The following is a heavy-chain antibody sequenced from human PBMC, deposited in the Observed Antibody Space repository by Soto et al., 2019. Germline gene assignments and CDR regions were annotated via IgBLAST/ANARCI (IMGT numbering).Heavy chain of an antibody. V-gene: IGHV4-34*01. CDR3: ARDNGGGYNNWFDP. J-gene: IGHJ5*02. CDR2: INHSGST. CDR1: GGSFSGYY. D-gene: IGHD2-8*01. Sequence: SETLSLTCTVCGGSFSGYYWSWIRQPPGKGLEWIGEINHSGSTNYNPSLKSRVTISVDTSKNQFSLKLSSVTAADTAVYYCARDNGGGYNNWFDPWGQGTLVTVSS.